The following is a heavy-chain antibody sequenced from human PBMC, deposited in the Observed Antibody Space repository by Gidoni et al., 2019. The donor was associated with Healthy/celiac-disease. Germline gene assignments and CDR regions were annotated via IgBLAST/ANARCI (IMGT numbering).Heavy chain of an antibody. CDR2: INHSGST. D-gene: IGHD1-26*01. CDR1: GGSFSGYY. V-gene: IGHV4-34*01. Sequence: QVQLQQWGAGLLKPSETLSLTCAVYGGSFSGYYWSWIPQPPGKGLEWSGEINHSGSTNYNPSLKSRVTISVDTSKNQLSLKLSSVTAADTAVYYCARVGYYIGGNWFDPWGQGTLVTVSS. CDR3: ARVGYYIGGNWFDP. J-gene: IGHJ5*02.